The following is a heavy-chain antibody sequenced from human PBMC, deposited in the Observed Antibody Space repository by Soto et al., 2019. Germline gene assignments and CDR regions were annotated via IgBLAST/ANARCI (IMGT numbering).Heavy chain of an antibody. J-gene: IGHJ3*01. V-gene: IGHV3-7*03. D-gene: IGHD1-26*01. Sequence: VQLVESGGGLVQPGGSLTLSCVASGISLSDFWMSWVRQAPGKGLEWVANIRQDGSDKNYVDSVKGRFTVSRDSAKNSVYLHMTNLRAEDTDMYFCVTESGSYFDAFEHWGQGTRVSVSS. CDR2: IRQDGSDK. CDR1: GISLSDFW. CDR3: VTESGSYFDAFEH.